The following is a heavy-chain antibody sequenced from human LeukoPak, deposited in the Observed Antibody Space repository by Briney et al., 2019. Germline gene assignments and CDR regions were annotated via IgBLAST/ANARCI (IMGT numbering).Heavy chain of an antibody. CDR3: AKGVGEFGFRFDF. D-gene: IGHD3-16*01. CDR2: ISGYGGSI. V-gene: IGHV3-23*01. J-gene: IGHJ4*02. Sequence: PGGSLRLSCAASGFTFSSFAMSWVRQPPGQGLEWVSSISGYGGSIYYADSVKGRFTVSRDNSKNTVYLQMNVLGVEDTARYFCAKGVGEFGFRFDFWGQGAVVTVSS. CDR1: GFTFSSFA.